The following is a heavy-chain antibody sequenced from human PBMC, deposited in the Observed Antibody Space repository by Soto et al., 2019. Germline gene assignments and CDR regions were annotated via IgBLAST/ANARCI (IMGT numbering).Heavy chain of an antibody. CDR3: AKNREVVPAAPRYFDY. Sequence: GGSLRLSCAASGFTFSSYAMSWVRQAPGKGLEWVSAISGSGGSTYYADSVKGRFTISRDNSKNTLYLQMNSLRAEDTAVYYCAKNREVVPAAPRYFDYWGQGTLVTVSS. J-gene: IGHJ4*02. D-gene: IGHD2-2*01. CDR2: ISGSGGST. V-gene: IGHV3-23*01. CDR1: GFTFSSYA.